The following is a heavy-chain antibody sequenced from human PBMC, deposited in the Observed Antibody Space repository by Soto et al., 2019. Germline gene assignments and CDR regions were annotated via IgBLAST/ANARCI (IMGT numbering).Heavy chain of an antibody. V-gene: IGHV1-46*01. CDR3: ARRGPGADYDILTGYGSIGAFDI. CDR1: GYTFTSYY. J-gene: IGHJ3*02. D-gene: IGHD3-9*01. CDR2: INPSGGST. Sequence: ASVKVSCKASGYTFTSYYMHWVRQAPGQGLEWMGIINPSGGSTSYAQKFQGRVTMTRDTSTSTVYMELSSLRSEDTAVHYCARRGPGADYDILTGYGSIGAFDIWGQGTMVTVSS.